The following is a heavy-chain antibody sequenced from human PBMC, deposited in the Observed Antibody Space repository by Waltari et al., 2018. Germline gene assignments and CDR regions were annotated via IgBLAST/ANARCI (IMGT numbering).Heavy chain of an antibody. CDR1: GGSFSGYY. J-gene: IGHJ5*02. CDR2: INHSGST. D-gene: IGHD2-15*01. Sequence: QVQLQQWGAGLLKPSETLSLTCAVYGGSFSGYYWSWIRQPPGKGLEWIGEINHSGSTNYNPSLKSRVTISVDTSKNQFSLKLSSVTAADTAVYYCARTDISGGWFDPWGQGTLVTVSS. V-gene: IGHV4-34*01. CDR3: ARTDISGGWFDP.